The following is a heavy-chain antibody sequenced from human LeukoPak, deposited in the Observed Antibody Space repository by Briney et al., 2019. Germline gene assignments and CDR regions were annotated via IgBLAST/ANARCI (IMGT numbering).Heavy chain of an antibody. V-gene: IGHV3-74*01. CDR1: GFTFTTYW. D-gene: IGHD5-12*01. CDR2: INTDGSSA. CDR3: TRSPRGSQAY. J-gene: IGHJ4*02. Sequence: PGGSLRLSCAASGFTFTTYWMHWVRQAPGKGLVWVSRINTDGSSASYADSVKGRFTISRDNAKNSVYLQMNSLRDEDTAVYYCTRSPRGSQAYWGQGTLVTVSS.